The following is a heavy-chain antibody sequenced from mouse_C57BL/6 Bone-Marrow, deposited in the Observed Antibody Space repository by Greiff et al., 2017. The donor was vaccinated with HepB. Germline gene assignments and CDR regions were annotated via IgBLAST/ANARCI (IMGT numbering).Heavy chain of an antibody. V-gene: IGHV5-16*01. J-gene: IGHJ1*03. CDR2: INYDGSST. D-gene: IGHD2-3*01. CDR1: GFTFSDYY. Sequence: EVNVVESEGGLVQPGRSMKLSCTASGFTFSDYYMAWVRQVPEKGLEWVANINYDGSSTYYLDSLKSRFIISRDNAKNILYLQMSSLKSEDTATYYCARDDYDARYFDVWGTGTTVTVSS. CDR3: ARDDYDARYFDV.